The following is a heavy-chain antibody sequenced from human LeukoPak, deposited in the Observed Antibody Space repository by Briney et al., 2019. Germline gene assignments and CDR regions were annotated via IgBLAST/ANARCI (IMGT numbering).Heavy chain of an antibody. CDR3: ARGRGTYYDFWSGYPPPRYYFDY. J-gene: IGHJ4*02. D-gene: IGHD3-3*01. Sequence: SETLSLTCAVYGGSFSGYYWSWIRQPPGKGLERIGEINHSGSTNYNPSLKSRVTISVDTSKNQFSLKLSSVTAADTAVYYCARGRGTYYDFWSGYPPPRYYFDYWGQGTLVTVSS. V-gene: IGHV4-34*01. CDR2: INHSGST. CDR1: GGSFSGYY.